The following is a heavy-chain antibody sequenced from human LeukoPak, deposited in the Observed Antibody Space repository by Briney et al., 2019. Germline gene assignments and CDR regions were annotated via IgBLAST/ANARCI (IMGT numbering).Heavy chain of an antibody. CDR3: AKSQGYCSSTSCRPYSSSWPFNY. Sequence: PGGSLRLSCAASGFTFDDYAIHWVRQAPGKGLGWVSLISGDGGSTYYADSVKGRFTISRDNSKNSLYLQMNSLRIEDTALYYCAKSQGYCSSTSCRPYSSSWPFNYWGQGTLVTVSS. J-gene: IGHJ4*02. CDR1: GFTFDDYA. D-gene: IGHD2-2*01. V-gene: IGHV3-43*02. CDR2: ISGDGGST.